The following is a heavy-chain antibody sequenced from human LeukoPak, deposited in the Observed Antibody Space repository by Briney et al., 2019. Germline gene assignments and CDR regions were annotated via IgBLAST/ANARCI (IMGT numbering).Heavy chain of an antibody. Sequence: SETLSLTCTVSGGSISSCYWSWIRQPPGKGLEWIGYIYYSGSTNYNPSLKSRVTISVDTSKNQFSLKLSSVTAADTAVYYCARQVYSSSWSYYFDYWGQGILVTVSS. CDR3: ARQVYSSSWSYYFDY. CDR2: IYYSGST. CDR1: GGSISSCY. J-gene: IGHJ4*02. V-gene: IGHV4-59*01. D-gene: IGHD6-13*01.